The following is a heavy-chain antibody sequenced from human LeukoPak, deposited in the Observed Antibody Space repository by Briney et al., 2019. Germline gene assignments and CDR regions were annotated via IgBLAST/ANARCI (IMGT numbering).Heavy chain of an antibody. J-gene: IGHJ3*02. CDR1: GFTFDDYG. CDR2: INWNGGST. Sequence: GGSLRLSCAASGFTFDDYGMSWVRQAPGKGLEWISGINWNGGSTGYADSVKGRFTISRDNAKNSLYLQMNSLRAEDTALYYCAREPDIVVVVAARGDAFDIWGQGTMVTVSS. CDR3: AREPDIVVVVAARGDAFDI. V-gene: IGHV3-20*04. D-gene: IGHD2-15*01.